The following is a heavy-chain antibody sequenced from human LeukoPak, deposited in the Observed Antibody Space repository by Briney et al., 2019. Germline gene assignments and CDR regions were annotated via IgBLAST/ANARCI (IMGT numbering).Heavy chain of an antibody. D-gene: IGHD1-26*01. J-gene: IGHJ3*02. CDR3: ASVYSPFAFDI. CDR1: GLTFSSYW. CDR2: IKQGGSEK. Sequence: GGSLRLSCAASGLTFSSYWMSWVRQAPGKGLEWVANIKQGGSEKYYVDSVKGRFTISRDNAKNSLYLQMNSLRAEDTAVYYCASVYSPFAFDIWGQGTMVTVSS. V-gene: IGHV3-7*01.